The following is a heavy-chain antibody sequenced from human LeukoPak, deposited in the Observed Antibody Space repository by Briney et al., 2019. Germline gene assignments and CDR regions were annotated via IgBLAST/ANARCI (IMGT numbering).Heavy chain of an antibody. CDR3: ARLRQQLVPDY. CDR2: INAYNGNT. D-gene: IGHD6-13*01. CDR1: GYTFTSYD. J-gene: IGHJ4*02. V-gene: IGHV1-18*04. Sequence: ASVKVSCKASGYTFTSYDITWVRQAPGQGLEWMGWINAYNGNTNYAQKLQGRVTITTDTSTSTAYMELRSLRSDDTAVYYCARLRQQLVPDYWGQGTLVTVSS.